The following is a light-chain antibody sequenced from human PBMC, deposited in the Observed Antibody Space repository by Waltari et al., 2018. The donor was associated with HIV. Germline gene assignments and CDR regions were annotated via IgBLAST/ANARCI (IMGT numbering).Light chain of an antibody. CDR2: DVS. CDR1: SSYVGAKNT. CDR3: CSYAGKYTWV. J-gene: IGLJ1*01. Sequence: SSLSHPPSVSGSPGQSVPISSPGISSYVGAKNTVNWYQQNPGKAPLLLIFDVSQRPSGVPDRFSGSKSGNTASLTISGLQAVDEADYYCCSYAGKYTWVFGTGTKVTVL. V-gene: IGLV2-11*01.